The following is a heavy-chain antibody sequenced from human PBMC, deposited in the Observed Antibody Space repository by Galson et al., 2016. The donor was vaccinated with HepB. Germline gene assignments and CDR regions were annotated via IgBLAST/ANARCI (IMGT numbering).Heavy chain of an antibody. D-gene: IGHD3-22*01. CDR3: ARRYYYDSSGGTFDI. Sequence: QSGAEVKKPGESLKISCKGSGYSFTNYWIGWVRQMPGKDLEWMGIIYPGDSDIRYSPSFQGQVTISADKSISTAYLQWSSLKASDTAIYYCARRYYYDSSGGTFDIWGQGTMVTVSS. J-gene: IGHJ3*02. V-gene: IGHV5-51*01. CDR2: IYPGDSDI. CDR1: GYSFTNYW.